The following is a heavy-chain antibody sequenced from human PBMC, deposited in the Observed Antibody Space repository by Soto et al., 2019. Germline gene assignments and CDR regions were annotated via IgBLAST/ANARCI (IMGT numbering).Heavy chain of an antibody. CDR2: ISPYNGHT. CDR3: ARDKEMATITEFVY. V-gene: IGHV1-18*04. CDR1: GYSFGSNT. Sequence: GASVKVSCKASGYSFGSNTITWARQAPGQGLEWLGWISPYNGHTNYAQRFQGRVAMTTDKSTSTVYMELNSLRSEDTAVYYCARDKEMATITEFVYWGQGTLVTVSS. J-gene: IGHJ4*02. D-gene: IGHD5-12*01.